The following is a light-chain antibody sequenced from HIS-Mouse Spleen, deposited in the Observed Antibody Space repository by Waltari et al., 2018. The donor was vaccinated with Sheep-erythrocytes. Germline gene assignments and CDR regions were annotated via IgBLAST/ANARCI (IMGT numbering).Light chain of an antibody. CDR3: QAWDSSTAWNVV. Sequence: SYELTQPPSVSVSPGQTARITCSGDALPKQYAYCYQHKPGQAPVLVIYQDTKRPSGSPGSCSGSKSGNTATLTISGTQAMDEADYYCQAWDSSTAWNVVFGGGTKLTVL. J-gene: IGLJ2*01. CDR2: QDT. CDR1: ALPKQY. V-gene: IGLV3-1*01.